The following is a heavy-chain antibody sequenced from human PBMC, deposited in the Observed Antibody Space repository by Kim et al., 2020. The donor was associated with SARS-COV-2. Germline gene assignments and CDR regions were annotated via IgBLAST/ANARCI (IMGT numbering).Heavy chain of an antibody. CDR1: GFTFINYA. CDR3: AKDYRSGYSGYDIGD. Sequence: GGSLRLSCTASGFTFINYAMSWVRQAPGKGLEWVSAFSSGSGGLTYYADSVKGRFTFSRDNSKNTLYLQMNNLRAEDTAVYYCAKDYRSGYSGYDIGDWGQGTLVTVSS. D-gene: IGHD5-12*01. CDR2: FSSGSGGLT. J-gene: IGHJ4*02. V-gene: IGHV3-23*01.